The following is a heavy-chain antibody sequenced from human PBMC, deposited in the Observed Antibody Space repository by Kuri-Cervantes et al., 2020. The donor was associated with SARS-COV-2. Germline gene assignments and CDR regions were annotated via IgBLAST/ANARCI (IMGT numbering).Heavy chain of an antibody. Sequence: SETLSLTCTVSGGSISSGGYYWSWIRQPPGKGLEWIGYIYHSGSTYYNPSLKSRVTISVDRSKNQFSLKLSSVTAADTAVYYCTRERYQLLSIHIFDIWGQGTMVTVSS. D-gene: IGHD2-2*01. J-gene: IGHJ3*02. CDR2: IYHSGST. V-gene: IGHV4-30-2*01. CDR3: TRERYQLLSIHIFDI. CDR1: GGSISSGGYY.